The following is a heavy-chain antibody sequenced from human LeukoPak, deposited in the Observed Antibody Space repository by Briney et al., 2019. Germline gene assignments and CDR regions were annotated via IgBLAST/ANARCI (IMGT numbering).Heavy chain of an antibody. CDR3: ARSDHYYYYGMDV. J-gene: IGHJ6*02. V-gene: IGHV3-33*08. D-gene: IGHD2-21*02. CDR2: IWYDGSNK. CDR1: GFTFSNYA. Sequence: PGGSLRLSCAASGFTFSNYAMHWVRQAPGKGLEWVAAIWYDGSNKYYADSVKGRFTISRDNSKNTLYLQMTSLRAEDTAVYYCARSDHYYYYGMDVWGQGTTVTVSS.